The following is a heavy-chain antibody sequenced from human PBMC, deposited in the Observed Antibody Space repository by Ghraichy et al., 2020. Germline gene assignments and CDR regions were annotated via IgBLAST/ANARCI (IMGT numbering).Heavy chain of an antibody. CDR2: ISGSGGST. CDR1: GFTFSSYA. J-gene: IGHJ4*02. D-gene: IGHD2-15*01. V-gene: IGHV3-23*01. CDR3: ASRWQLAYYFDD. Sequence: GGSLRLSCAASGFTFSSYAMSWVRQAPGKGLEWVSAISGSGGSTYYADSVKGRFTISRDNTKNTLYVQINSLRAEDTAVYYCASRWQLAYYFDDWGQGTLVTVSS.